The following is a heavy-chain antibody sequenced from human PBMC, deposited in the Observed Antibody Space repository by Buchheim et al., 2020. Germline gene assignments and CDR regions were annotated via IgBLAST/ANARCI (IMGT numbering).Heavy chain of an antibody. CDR2: ISYDGRSK. V-gene: IGHV3-30*04. CDR1: GFTYSNFA. CDR3: ARDRHNNNYFVDAY. J-gene: IGHJ4*02. D-gene: IGHD4-11*01. Sequence: QVKLVESGGGVVQPGRSLRLSCVASGFTYSNFAMHWVRQAPGKGLEWVAVISYDGRSKFFAASVKGRFTISRDNSRTTVFLQMNSLRPEDTAVYYCARDRHNNNYFVDAYWGQGT.